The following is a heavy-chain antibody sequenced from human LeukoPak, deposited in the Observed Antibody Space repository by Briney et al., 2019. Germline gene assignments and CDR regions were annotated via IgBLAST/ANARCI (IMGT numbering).Heavy chain of an antibody. CDR3: AAEIGSGYRAYYFAY. Sequence: GGSLRLSCAASGFTFSSYWMSWVRQAPGKGLEWVANIKQDGSEKYYVDSVKGRFTISRDNAKNSLYLQMNSLRAEDTAVYYCAAEIGSGYRAYYFAYWGQGSLVTVSA. CDR2: IKQDGSEK. CDR1: GFTFSSYW. D-gene: IGHD3-3*01. V-gene: IGHV3-7*01. J-gene: IGHJ4*02.